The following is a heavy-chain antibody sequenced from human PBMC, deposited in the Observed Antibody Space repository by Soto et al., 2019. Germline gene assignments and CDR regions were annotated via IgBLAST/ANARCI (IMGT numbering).Heavy chain of an antibody. CDR1: GGTFRSYA. Sequence: QVQLVQSGAEVKKPGSSGKVSCKASGGTFRSYAISWVRQAPGQGLEWMGGIIPIFGTANYAQKIQGRVTSTGDKSTSTAYMELSSLRSEDTAVYYCARELYTAMDSYYYYGMDVWGQGTTVTVSS. CDR2: IIPIFGTA. CDR3: ARELYTAMDSYYYYGMDV. J-gene: IGHJ6*02. D-gene: IGHD5-18*01. V-gene: IGHV1-69*06.